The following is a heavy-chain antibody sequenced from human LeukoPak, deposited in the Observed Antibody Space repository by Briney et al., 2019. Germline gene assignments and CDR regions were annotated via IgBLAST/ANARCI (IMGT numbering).Heavy chain of an antibody. J-gene: IGHJ5*02. V-gene: IGHV4-4*07. CDR1: GGSISSYY. D-gene: IGHD6-6*01. CDR2: IYTSGST. Sequence: SETLSLTCTVSGGSISSYYWSWIRQPAGKGLEWIGRIYTSGSTNYNPSLKSRVTMSVDTSKNQFSLKLSSVTAADTAVYYCARVAIADRLVGGWFDPWGQGTLVTVSS. CDR3: ARVAIADRLVGGWFDP.